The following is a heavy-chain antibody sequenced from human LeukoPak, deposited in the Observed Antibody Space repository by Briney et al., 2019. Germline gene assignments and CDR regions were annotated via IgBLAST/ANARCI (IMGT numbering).Heavy chain of an antibody. V-gene: IGHV3-23*01. J-gene: IGHJ4*02. CDR2: ISGSGGST. CDR3: AKVESVVVPAALYY. Sequence: PGGSLRLSCAASGFTFSSYAMSWVRQAPGKGLEWVSAISGSGGSTYYADSVKGRFTISRDNSKNTLYLQMNSLRAEDTAAYYCAKVESVVVPAALYYWGQGTLVTVSS. D-gene: IGHD2-2*01. CDR1: GFTFSSYA.